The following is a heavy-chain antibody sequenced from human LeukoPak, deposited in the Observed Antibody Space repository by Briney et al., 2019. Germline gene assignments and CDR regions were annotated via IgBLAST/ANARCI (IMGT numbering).Heavy chain of an antibody. D-gene: IGHD4-17*01. V-gene: IGHV4-59*08. Sequence: PSETLSLTCTVSGGSISSYYWSWIRQPPGKGLEWIAYIYYGGSTKYNPSLKSCVTISVDTSKNQLYLNLSSVTAADTAVYFCARHQSDYGDPSFGYWGQGTLVTVSS. CDR3: ARHQSDYGDPSFGY. CDR1: GGSISSYY. CDR2: IYYGGST. J-gene: IGHJ4*02.